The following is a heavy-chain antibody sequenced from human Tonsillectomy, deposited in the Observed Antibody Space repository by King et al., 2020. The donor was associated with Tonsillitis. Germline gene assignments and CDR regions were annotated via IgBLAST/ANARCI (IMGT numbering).Heavy chain of an antibody. CDR3: ARSRYDSSGYSGPFRDY. Sequence: VQLPQWGAGLLKPSETLSLTCAVYGGSFSGYYWSWIRQPPGKGLEWIGEINHSGSTNYNPSLKSRVTISVDTSKNQFSLKLSSVTAADTAVYYCARSRYDSSGYSGPFRDYWGQGTLVTVSS. CDR1: GGSFSGYY. J-gene: IGHJ4*02. V-gene: IGHV4-34*01. CDR2: INHSGST. D-gene: IGHD3-22*01.